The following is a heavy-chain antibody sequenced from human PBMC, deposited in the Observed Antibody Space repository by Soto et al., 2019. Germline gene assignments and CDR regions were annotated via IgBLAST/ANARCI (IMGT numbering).Heavy chain of an antibody. D-gene: IGHD3-16*01. CDR1: GFTFSSYA. CDR3: AKDLMLGILVGYYGMAV. CDR2: ISGSGGST. Sequence: EVQLLESGGGLVQPGGSLRLSCAASGFTFSSYAMSWVRQAPGKGLEWVSAISGSGGSTYYADSVKGRFTISRDNSKNPLYLKMNSLRAEDTAVYYCAKDLMLGILVGYYGMAVWAQGPTVTVSS. V-gene: IGHV3-23*01. J-gene: IGHJ6*02.